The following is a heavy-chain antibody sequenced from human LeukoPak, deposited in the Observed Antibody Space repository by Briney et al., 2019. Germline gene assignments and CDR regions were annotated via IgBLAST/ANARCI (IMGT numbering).Heavy chain of an antibody. V-gene: IGHV3-30-3*01. Sequence: GRSLRLSCAASGFTFSSYAMHWVRQAPGKGLEWVAVISYDGSNKYYADSVKGRFTISRDNSKNTLYLQMNSLRAEDTAVYYCAKGRAVGATHFDYWGQGTLVTVSS. D-gene: IGHD1-26*01. J-gene: IGHJ4*02. CDR1: GFTFSSYA. CDR2: ISYDGSNK. CDR3: AKGRAVGATHFDY.